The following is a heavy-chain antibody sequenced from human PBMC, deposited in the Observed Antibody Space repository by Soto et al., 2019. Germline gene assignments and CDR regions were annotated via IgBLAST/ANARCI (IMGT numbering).Heavy chain of an antibody. J-gene: IGHJ4*02. V-gene: IGHV4-39*01. Sequence: QLQLQELGPGLVKPSETLSLTCTVSGGSISSSSYYWGWIRQPPGKGLEWIGNIYYTGSTHYNPSLKSRVTLSVDTSKNQFSLKLTSVTAADTAVYYCARELGSGSYIDYWGQGTLVTVSS. D-gene: IGHD3-10*01. CDR3: ARELGSGSYIDY. CDR1: GGSISSSSYY. CDR2: IYYTGST.